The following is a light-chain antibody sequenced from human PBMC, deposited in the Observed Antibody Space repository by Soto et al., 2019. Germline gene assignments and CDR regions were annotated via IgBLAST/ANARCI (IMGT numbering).Light chain of an antibody. CDR1: QGISSW. Sequence: DIQLTQSPSSVYASVGDSVTITGRASQGISSWLAWYRQKPGKATKLLIYAASNLQSGVPSRFSGRGSGTDLTLTISSLKPEDFATYYCQQANSFPRPFGGGTNVEIQ. CDR3: QQANSFPRP. V-gene: IGKV1-12*01. J-gene: IGKJ4*02. CDR2: AAS.